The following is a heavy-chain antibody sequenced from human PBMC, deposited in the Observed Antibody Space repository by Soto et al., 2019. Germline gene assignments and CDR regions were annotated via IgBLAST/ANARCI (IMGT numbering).Heavy chain of an antibody. CDR2: INAGNGNT. D-gene: IGHD2-2*02. J-gene: IGHJ5*02. CDR1: GYTFTSYA. CDR3: ARSVVVPAAIIYWFDP. Sequence: ASVKVSCKASGYTFTSYAMHWVRQAPGQRLEWMGWINAGNGNTKYSQKFQGRVTITRDTSASTAYMELSSLRSEDTAVYYCARSVVVPAAIIYWFDPWGQGTLVTV. V-gene: IGHV1-3*01.